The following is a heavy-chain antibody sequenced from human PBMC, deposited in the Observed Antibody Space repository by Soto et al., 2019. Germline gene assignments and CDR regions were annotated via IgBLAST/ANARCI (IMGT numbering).Heavy chain of an antibody. J-gene: IGHJ4*02. D-gene: IGHD4-4*01. CDR3: ARERGDYKYFDY. CDR1: GYPFASYG. V-gene: IGHV1-18*01. Sequence: QVQLVQSGAEVKKPGASVKVSCKVSGYPFASYGISWARQAPGQGLEWMGWINTYKGNINYAQKFQGRVTMTTDTSTSTAYMELRSLTSDDTALYYCARERGDYKYFDYWGQGTRVTVSS. CDR2: INTYKGNI.